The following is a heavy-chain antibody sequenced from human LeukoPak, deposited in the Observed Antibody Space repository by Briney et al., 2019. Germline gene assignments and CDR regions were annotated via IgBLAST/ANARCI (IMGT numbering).Heavy chain of an antibody. J-gene: IGHJ4*02. CDR2: ITGGSSYT. CDR3: ARNYYGSGSYYVE. CDR1: GFTFSTYT. Sequence: PGGSLRLSCAASGFTFSTYTMNWVRQAPGKGLEWVSSITGGSSYTYYADSVKGRFTISRDDADKALYLQMDSLRAEDTAVYYCARNYYGSGSYYVEWGQGTLVTVSS. V-gene: IGHV3-21*01. D-gene: IGHD3-10*01.